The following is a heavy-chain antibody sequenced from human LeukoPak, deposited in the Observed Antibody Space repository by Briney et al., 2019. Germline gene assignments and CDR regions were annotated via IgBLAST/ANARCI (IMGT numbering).Heavy chain of an antibody. V-gene: IGHV3-30*01. CDR2: ISYDGSNK. D-gene: IGHD3-22*01. J-gene: IGHJ6*03. CDR1: GFTFSSYA. CDR3: ARESYDSSGYYYVGYYYYYMDV. Sequence: GGSLRLSCAASGFTFSSYAMHWVRQAPGKGLEWVAVISYDGSNKYYADSVKGRFTISRDNSKNTLYLQMNSLRAEDTAVYYCARESYDSSGYYYVGYYYYYMDVWGKGTTVTVSS.